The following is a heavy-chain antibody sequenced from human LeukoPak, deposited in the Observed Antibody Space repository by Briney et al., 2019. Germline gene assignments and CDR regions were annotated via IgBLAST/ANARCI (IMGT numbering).Heavy chain of an antibody. V-gene: IGHV4-39*07. CDR3: ARTYAVDYYYMDV. CDR2: IYYSGST. J-gene: IGHJ6*03. D-gene: IGHD2-2*01. CDR1: GGSISSSSYY. Sequence: SETLSLTCTVSGGSISSSSYYWGWIRQPPGKGLEWIGSIYYSGSTYYNPSLKSRVTMSVDTSKNQFSLKLSSVTAVDTAVYYCARTYAVDYYYMDVWGKGTTVTVSS.